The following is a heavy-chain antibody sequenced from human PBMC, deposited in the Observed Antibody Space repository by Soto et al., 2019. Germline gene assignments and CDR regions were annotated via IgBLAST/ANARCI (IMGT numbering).Heavy chain of an antibody. D-gene: IGHD2-2*01. CDR1: GYTFTNYD. CDR3: ARAVRVVQDSLLAYDDYGAY. Sequence: QVQLVQSGAEVKRPGASVKVSCKASGYTFTNYDINWVRQATGQGLEWMGWMNPSTGNTGYAQKFQGRVTMTRNNSRSTAYMELSRLRSEDTAVYYCARAVRVVQDSLLAYDDYGAYWGEGTLVTVCS. CDR2: MNPSTGNT. J-gene: IGHJ4*02. V-gene: IGHV1-8*01.